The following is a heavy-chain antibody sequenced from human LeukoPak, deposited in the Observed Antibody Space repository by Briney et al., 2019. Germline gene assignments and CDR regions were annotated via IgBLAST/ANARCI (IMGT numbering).Heavy chain of an antibody. CDR2: ISGSGGST. CDR3: AKGRYESSGFNWAA. D-gene: IGHD3-22*01. CDR1: GFTFSSYA. Sequence: GGSLRLSCAASGFTFSSYAMSWVRQTPGKGLEWVSAISGSGGSTYYADSVKGRFTISRDNSKNTLFLQMNSLRAEDTAVYYCAKGRYESSGFNWAAWGQGTLVTVSS. V-gene: IGHV3-23*01. J-gene: IGHJ4*02.